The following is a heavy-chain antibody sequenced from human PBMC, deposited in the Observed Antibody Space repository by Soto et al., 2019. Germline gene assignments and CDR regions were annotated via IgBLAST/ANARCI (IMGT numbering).Heavy chain of an antibody. V-gene: IGHV3-23*01. J-gene: IGHJ6*02. D-gene: IGHD3-10*01. Sequence: GGSLRLSCTASGFIFDSYAMSWVRQAPGKGLECISTINGSGHNTYYADSVKGRFTISRDSSKDTVYLQMNNLRADDTAVYFCGGGPDYRNNYYYGMDVWGQGTTVTVSS. CDR1: GFIFDSYA. CDR3: GGGPDYRNNYYYGMDV. CDR2: INGSGHNT.